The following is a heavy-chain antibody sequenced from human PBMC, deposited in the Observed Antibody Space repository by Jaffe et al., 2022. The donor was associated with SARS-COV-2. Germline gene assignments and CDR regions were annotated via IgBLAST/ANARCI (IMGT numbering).Heavy chain of an antibody. Sequence: QVQLQESGPGLVKPSQTLSLTCTVSGGSISSGSYYWSWIRQPAGKGLEWIGRIYTSGSTNYNPSLKSRVTISVDTSKNQFSLKLSSVTAADTAVYYCASSRVLRYFGDYYGMDVWGQGTTVTVSS. D-gene: IGHD3-9*01. CDR2: IYTSGST. J-gene: IGHJ6*02. V-gene: IGHV4-61*02. CDR3: ASSRVLRYFGDYYGMDV. CDR1: GGSISSGSYY.